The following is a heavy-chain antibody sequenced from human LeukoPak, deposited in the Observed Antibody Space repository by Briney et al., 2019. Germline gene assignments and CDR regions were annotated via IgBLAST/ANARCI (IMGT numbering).Heavy chain of an antibody. Sequence: PSETLSLTCAVYGGSFSGHYWSWIRQPPGKGLEWIGEINHSGSTNYNPSLKSRVTISVDTSKNQFSLKLSSVTAADTAVYYCARPHDYGDNVEDYWGQGTLVTVSS. D-gene: IGHD4-17*01. J-gene: IGHJ4*02. CDR1: GGSFSGHY. CDR3: ARPHDYGDNVEDY. V-gene: IGHV4-34*01. CDR2: INHSGST.